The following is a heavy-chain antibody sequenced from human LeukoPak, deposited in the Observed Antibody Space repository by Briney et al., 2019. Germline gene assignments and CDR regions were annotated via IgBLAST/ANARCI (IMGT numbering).Heavy chain of an antibody. CDR3: ARDGHATVAVNFDY. D-gene: IGHD6-19*01. CDR2: IKQDVSDK. J-gene: IGHJ4*02. CDR1: GFTFSSYW. Sequence: PGGSLRLSCAASGFTFSSYWMSWVRQAPGRGLEWVANIKQDVSDKYYVNSVKGRFTITRDNAKYSLYLQMNSLGAEDTAVYYCARDGHATVAVNFDYWGQGTLVTVSS. V-gene: IGHV3-7*01.